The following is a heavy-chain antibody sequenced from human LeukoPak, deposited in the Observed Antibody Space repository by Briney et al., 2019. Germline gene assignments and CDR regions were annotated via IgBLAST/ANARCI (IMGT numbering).Heavy chain of an antibody. V-gene: IGHV4-39*07. CDR2: IYYSGST. CDR1: GGSISSSSYY. D-gene: IGHD5-18*01. Sequence: PSETLSLTCTVSGGSISSSSYYGGWIRQPPGKGLEWIGSIYYSGSTYYNPSLKSRVTISVDTSKNQFSLKLSSVTAADTAVYYCARDRSKGNSFFDYWGQGILVTVSS. J-gene: IGHJ4*02. CDR3: ARDRSKGNSFFDY.